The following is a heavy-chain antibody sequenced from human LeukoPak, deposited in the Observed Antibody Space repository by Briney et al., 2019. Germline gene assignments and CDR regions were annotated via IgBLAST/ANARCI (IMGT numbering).Heavy chain of an antibody. CDR2: ISAISGTI. D-gene: IGHD2-2*01. J-gene: IGHJ4*02. Sequence: PGGSLRLSCAASGFTFSSFSMNWVRQAPGKGLEWASYISAISGTISYADSVKGRFTISIDNAKSSLFLQMNSLRAEDTAVYYCARDVSYAFDYWGQGTLVTVSS. CDR1: GFTFSSFS. CDR3: ARDVSYAFDY. V-gene: IGHV3-48*01.